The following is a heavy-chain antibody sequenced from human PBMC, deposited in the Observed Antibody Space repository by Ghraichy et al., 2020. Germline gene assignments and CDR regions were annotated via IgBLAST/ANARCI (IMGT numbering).Heavy chain of an antibody. CDR1: GGSFSGYY. V-gene: IGHV4-34*01. J-gene: IGHJ6*02. D-gene: IGHD2-2*01. CDR2: INHSGST. CDR3: ARGRYCSSTSCFRYGMDV. Sequence: ETLSLTCAVYGGSFSGYYWSWIRQPPGKGLEWIGEINHSGSTNYNPSLKSRVTISVDTSKNQFSLKLSSVTAADTAVYYCARGRYCSSTSCFRYGMDVWGQGTTVTVSS.